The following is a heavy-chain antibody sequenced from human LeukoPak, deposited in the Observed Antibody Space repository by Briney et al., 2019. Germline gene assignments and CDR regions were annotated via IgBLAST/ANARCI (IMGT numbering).Heavy chain of an antibody. CDR3: AKGVVPAAIYGYFDY. CDR2: ISGSGGST. D-gene: IGHD2-2*02. Sequence: GGSLRLSCAASGFNLSSYAMSWVRQAPGKGLEWVSGISGSGGSTYYADSAKGRFTISRDNSKNTLYLQMNSLRAEDTAVYYCAKGVVPAAIYGYFDYWGQGTLVTVSS. V-gene: IGHV3-23*01. J-gene: IGHJ4*02. CDR1: GFNLSSYA.